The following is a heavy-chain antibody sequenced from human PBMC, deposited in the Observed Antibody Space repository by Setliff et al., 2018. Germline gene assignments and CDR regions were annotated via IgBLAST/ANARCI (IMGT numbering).Heavy chain of an antibody. J-gene: IGHJ4*02. CDR3: RFWSSYYKNDY. CDR2: INQSGNT. D-gene: IGHD3-3*01. V-gene: IGHV4-34*01. Sequence: ETLSLTCTVYGGSFSDYYWGRIRQSPGKRPEWIAEINQSGNTNYNPSLNSRVSVSVDTPTNQFSLKVFSVTAADTAVYYCRFWSSYYKNDYWAQGTLVTVSS. CDR1: GGSFSDYY.